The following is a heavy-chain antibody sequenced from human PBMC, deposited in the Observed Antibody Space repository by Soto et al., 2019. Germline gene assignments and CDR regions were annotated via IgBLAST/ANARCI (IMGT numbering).Heavy chain of an antibody. Sequence: EVQVVESGGGLVQPGGSLRLSCAASGFTFSTYSMNWVRQAPGKGLEWVSYISSTGNTIYYPDSVKVRFTISRDTAKKSLYLQMNSLRAEDTAVYYCARSGYFDYWGQGTLVTVSS. CDR2: ISSTGNTI. V-gene: IGHV3-48*01. J-gene: IGHJ4*02. CDR1: GFTFSTYS. D-gene: IGHD2-8*02. CDR3: ARSGYFDY.